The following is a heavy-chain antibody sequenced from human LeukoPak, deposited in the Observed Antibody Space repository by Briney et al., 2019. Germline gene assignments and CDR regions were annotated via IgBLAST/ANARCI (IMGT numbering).Heavy chain of an antibody. CDR3: ARSGCSSTSCYSGPYY. J-gene: IGHJ4*02. Sequence: GASVKVSCKASGYTFTSYAMHWVRQAPGQRLEWMGWINAGNGNTKYSQEFQGRVTITRDTSASTAYMELSSLRSEDVAVYYCARSGCSSTSCYSGPYYWGQGTLVTVSS. V-gene: IGHV1-3*03. CDR2: INAGNGNT. CDR1: GYTFTSYA. D-gene: IGHD2-2*01.